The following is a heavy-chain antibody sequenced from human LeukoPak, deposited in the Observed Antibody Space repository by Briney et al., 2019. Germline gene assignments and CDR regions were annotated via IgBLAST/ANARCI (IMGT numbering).Heavy chain of an antibody. V-gene: IGHV3-7*01. D-gene: IGHD2-8*01. CDR2: IKQDGTEQ. Sequence: GGSLRLSCAPSGLNFPSYWMTWVRQAPGKGLEWVANIKQDGTEQYYVDSLKGRFTISRDNTKNSLYLQMTNLRAEDTAVYYCARGLSYCSNGVCPFDYWGQGTQVTVSS. CDR3: ARGLSYCSNGVCPFDY. J-gene: IGHJ4*02. CDR1: GLNFPSYW.